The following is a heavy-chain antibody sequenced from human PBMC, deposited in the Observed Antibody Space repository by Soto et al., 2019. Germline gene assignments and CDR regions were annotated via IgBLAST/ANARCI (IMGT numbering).Heavy chain of an antibody. CDR3: ARDFGEVGATAVYDI. D-gene: IGHD1-26*01. V-gene: IGHV3-74*01. CDR1: GFSFSLYW. J-gene: IGHJ3*02. CDR2: INGDGSDT. Sequence: PGGSLRLSCVASGFSFSLYWMHWVRQAPGKGLVWVSRINGDGSDTSYGDSVKGRFTTSRDNAKNTLYLHMNSLGAEDTAVYYCARDFGEVGATAVYDIWGQGTMETVSS.